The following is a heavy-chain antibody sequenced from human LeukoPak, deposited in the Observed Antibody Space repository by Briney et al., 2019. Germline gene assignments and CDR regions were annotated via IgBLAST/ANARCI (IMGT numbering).Heavy chain of an antibody. J-gene: IGHJ3*02. Sequence: SETLSLTCAVSGGSISSGGYSWSWIRQPPGKGLEWIGYIYHSGSTYYNPSLKSRVTISVDTSKNQFSLKLSSVTAADTAVYYCARGSAPYDFWSGYYPFDAFDIWGQGTMVTVSS. V-gene: IGHV4-30-2*01. CDR2: IYHSGST. CDR1: GGSISSGGYS. CDR3: ARGSAPYDFWSGYYPFDAFDI. D-gene: IGHD3-3*01.